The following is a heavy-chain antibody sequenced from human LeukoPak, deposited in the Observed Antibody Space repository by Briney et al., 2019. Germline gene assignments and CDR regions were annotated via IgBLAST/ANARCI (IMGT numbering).Heavy chain of an antibody. J-gene: IGHJ3*02. V-gene: IGHV3-30*03. CDR1: GFTFSSYS. CDR3: ARARSSYGYGDAFDI. CDR2: IPYDGSSK. D-gene: IGHD5-18*01. Sequence: GGSLRLSCAASGFTFSSYSMNWVRQAPGKGLEWVAVIPYDGSSKYYADSVKGRFTISRDNSKNTLYLQMNSLRAEDTAVYYCARARSSYGYGDAFDIWGQGTMVTVSS.